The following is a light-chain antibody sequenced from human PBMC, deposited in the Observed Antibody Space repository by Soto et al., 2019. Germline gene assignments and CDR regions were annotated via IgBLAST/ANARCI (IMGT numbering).Light chain of an antibody. J-gene: IGKJ1*01. Sequence: EIVLTQSPGTLSLSPGERATLSCRASQSVSSSYLAWYQQKPGQAPRLLIYGASSRATGIPDRFSGSGSGTDFTLTISRLEPEDFAVYHCQQYGSWWTFGQGTKVEIK. CDR3: QQYGSWWT. CDR2: GAS. CDR1: QSVSSSY. V-gene: IGKV3-20*01.